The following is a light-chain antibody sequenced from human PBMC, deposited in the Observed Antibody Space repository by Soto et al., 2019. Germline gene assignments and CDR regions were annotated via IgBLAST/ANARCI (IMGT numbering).Light chain of an antibody. Sequence: QSALTQPRSVSGSPGQSVTISCTGTSSNVGAYNYVSWYQQHPSKAPKFIIYDVSKRPSGVPDRFSGSKSGNTASLTISGLHAEDEADYYCCSYGRSVVFGGGTKLTVL. CDR2: DVS. CDR1: SSNVGAYNY. CDR3: CSYGRSVV. J-gene: IGLJ2*01. V-gene: IGLV2-11*01.